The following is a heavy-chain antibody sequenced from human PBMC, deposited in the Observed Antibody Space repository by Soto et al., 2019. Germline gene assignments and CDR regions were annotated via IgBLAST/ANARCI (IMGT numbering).Heavy chain of an antibody. V-gene: IGHV3-23*01. CDR1: GFTFSSYA. CDR3: SKVLDTAMAPGY. J-gene: IGHJ4*02. D-gene: IGHD5-18*01. Sequence: EVQLLESGGCLVQPGGSLRLSCAASGFTFSSYAMSWVRQAPGKGLEWVSAISGSGGSTYYADSVKGRFTISRDNSKNTLYLQMNSLRAEDTAVYYCSKVLDTAMAPGYWGQGTLVTVSS. CDR2: ISGSGGST.